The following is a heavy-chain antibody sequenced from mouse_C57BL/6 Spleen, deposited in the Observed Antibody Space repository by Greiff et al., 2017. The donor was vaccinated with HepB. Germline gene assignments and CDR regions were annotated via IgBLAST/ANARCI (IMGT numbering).Heavy chain of an antibody. D-gene: IGHD2-1*01. CDR1: GYTFTSYW. V-gene: IGHV1-55*01. CDR3: ARPAYGNPSMDY. CDR2: IYPGSGST. Sequence: QVQLKQPGAELVKPGASVKMSCKASGYTFTSYWITWVKQRPGQGLEWIGDIYPGSGSTNYNEKFKSKATLTVDPSSSTAYMQLSSLTSEDSAVYYCARPAYGNPSMDYWGQGTSVTVSS. J-gene: IGHJ4*01.